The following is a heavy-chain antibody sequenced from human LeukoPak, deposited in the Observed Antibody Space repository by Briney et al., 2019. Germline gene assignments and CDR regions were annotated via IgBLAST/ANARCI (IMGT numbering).Heavy chain of an antibody. CDR1: GYSFTSYW. V-gene: IGHV5-51*01. D-gene: IGHD6-19*01. CDR3: ARHYSSGWYYYYGMDV. Sequence: GESLKISCKGSGYSFTSYWIGWVRQMPGKGLEWMGIIYPGDSDTRYSPSFQGQVTISADKSISTAYLQWSSLTASDTAMYYCARHYSSGWYYYYGMDVWGQGTTVTVSS. CDR2: IYPGDSDT. J-gene: IGHJ6*02.